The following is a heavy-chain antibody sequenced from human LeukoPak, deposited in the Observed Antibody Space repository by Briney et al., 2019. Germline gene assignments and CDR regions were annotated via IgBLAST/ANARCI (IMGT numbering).Heavy chain of an antibody. CDR2: ISYDGSNK. J-gene: IGHJ4*02. V-gene: IGHV3-30-3*01. D-gene: IGHD5-24*01. CDR1: GFTFSNYA. CDR3: ARGPLTGRWPDMGFDY. Sequence: GGSLRLSCAASGFTFSNYAMHWVRQAPGKGLKWVAIISYDGSNKYYADSVKGRFTISRDNSKNTLYLQMNSLRTEDTAVYYCARGPLTGRWPDMGFDYWGQGTLVTVSS.